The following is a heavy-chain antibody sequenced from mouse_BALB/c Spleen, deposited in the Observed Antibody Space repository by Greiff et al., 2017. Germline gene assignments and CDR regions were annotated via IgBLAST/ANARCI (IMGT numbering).Heavy chain of an antibody. V-gene: IGHV1-54*01. J-gene: IGHJ2*01. CDR1: GYAFTNYL. Sequence: VQLQQSGAELVRPGTSVKVSCKASGYAFTNYLIEWVKQRPGQGLEWIGVINPGSGGTNYNEKFKGKATLTADKSSSTAYMQLSSLTSDDSAVYFCARAGSDYFDYWGQGTTLTVSS. CDR2: INPGSGGT. D-gene: IGHD2-2*01. CDR3: ARAGSDYFDY.